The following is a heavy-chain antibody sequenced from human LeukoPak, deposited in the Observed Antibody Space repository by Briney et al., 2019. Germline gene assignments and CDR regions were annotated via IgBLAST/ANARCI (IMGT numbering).Heavy chain of an antibody. Sequence: PGGSLRLSCAASGFTFSSYSMNWVRQAPGKGLEWVSSISSSSSFIYYAASVKGRFTTSRDNAKNSLYLQMNSLRAEDTAVYYRARDQMLVRGPDYWGQGTLVTVSS. CDR1: GFTFSSYS. D-gene: IGHD6-13*01. J-gene: IGHJ4*02. CDR3: ARDQMLVRGPDY. V-gene: IGHV3-21*01. CDR2: ISSSSSFI.